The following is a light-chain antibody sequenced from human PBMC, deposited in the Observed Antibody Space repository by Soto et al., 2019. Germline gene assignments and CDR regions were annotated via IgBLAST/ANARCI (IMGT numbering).Light chain of an antibody. CDR2: GSS. Sequence: ENVLTQSPGTLSLSPGERATLSCRASQTVSSSFLAWYQQKPGQAPRLLIYGSSSRASGIPDRFSGSGSGTDFTLTISRLEPEDFAVYYCQQYSSSPYNFGQRTKLEIK. CDR1: QTVSSSF. CDR3: QQYSSSPYN. J-gene: IGKJ2*01. V-gene: IGKV3-20*01.